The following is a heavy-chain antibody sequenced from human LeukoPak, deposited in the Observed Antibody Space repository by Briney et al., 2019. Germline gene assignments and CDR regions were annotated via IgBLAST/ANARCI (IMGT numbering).Heavy chain of an antibody. V-gene: IGHV3-30*04. CDR1: GFTFSSYA. D-gene: IGHD3-10*01. CDR3: ARSLMGEGFDY. Sequence: GGSLRLSCAASGFTFSSYAMHWVRQAPGKGLEWVAVISYDGSNKYYADSVEGRFTISRDNSKNTLYLQMNSLRAEDTAVYYCARSLMGEGFDYWGQGTLVTVSS. CDR2: ISYDGSNK. J-gene: IGHJ4*02.